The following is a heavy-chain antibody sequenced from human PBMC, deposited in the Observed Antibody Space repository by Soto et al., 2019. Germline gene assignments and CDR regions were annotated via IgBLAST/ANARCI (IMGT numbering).Heavy chain of an antibody. CDR2: IYPGDSDT. CDR3: AGGGVRGVITRTRDYYGMDV. J-gene: IGHJ6*02. Sequence: PGESLKISCKGSGYNFTSYWIGWVRQMPGKGLECMGIIYPGDSDTRYSPSFQGQVTISADKSISTAYLQWGSLKASDTAMYYCAGGGVRGVITRTRDYYGMDVWGQGTTVTVSS. V-gene: IGHV5-51*01. D-gene: IGHD3-10*01. CDR1: GYNFTSYW.